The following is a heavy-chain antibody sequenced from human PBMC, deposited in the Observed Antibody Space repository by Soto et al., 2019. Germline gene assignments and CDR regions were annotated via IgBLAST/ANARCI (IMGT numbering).Heavy chain of an antibody. CDR2: INHSGST. V-gene: IGHV4-34*01. CDR1: GGSFSGYY. CDR3: ARSYSRVKRYYGMDV. J-gene: IGHJ6*02. D-gene: IGHD6-13*01. Sequence: SETLSLTCAVYGGSFSGYYWSWIRQPPGKGLEWIGEINHSGSTNYNPSLKSRVTISVDTSKNQFSLKLSSVTAADTAVYYCARSYSRVKRYYGMDVWGQGTTVTVSS.